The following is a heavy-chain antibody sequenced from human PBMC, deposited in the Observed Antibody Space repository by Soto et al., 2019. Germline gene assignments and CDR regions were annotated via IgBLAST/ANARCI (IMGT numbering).Heavy chain of an antibody. CDR2: IIPIFGTT. D-gene: IGHD5-18*01. CDR3: ARLHSHGTYGMDV. Sequence: QMHLVQSGAEVKKPGSSVKVSCKASGGSFTYTLSWVRQAAGQGLEWMGGIIPIFGTTNYEQKFQGRVTITADESTKTAYMELSTLRSEDTAVYYCARLHSHGTYGMDVWGQGTTVTVSS. J-gene: IGHJ6*02. V-gene: IGHV1-69*01. CDR1: GGSFTYT.